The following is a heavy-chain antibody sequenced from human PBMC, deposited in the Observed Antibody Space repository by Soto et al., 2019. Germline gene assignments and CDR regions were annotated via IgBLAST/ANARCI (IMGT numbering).Heavy chain of an antibody. Sequence: ASVKVSCKASGGTFSSYTISWVRQAPGQGLEWMGRIIPILGIANYAQKFQGRVTITADKSTSTAYMELSSLRSEDTAVYYCAVYPPPGGYSSSGGYYYYYMDVWGKGTTVTVSS. CDR3: AVYPPPGGYSSSGGYYYYYMDV. V-gene: IGHV1-69*02. D-gene: IGHD6-6*01. J-gene: IGHJ6*03. CDR1: GGTFSSYT. CDR2: IIPILGIA.